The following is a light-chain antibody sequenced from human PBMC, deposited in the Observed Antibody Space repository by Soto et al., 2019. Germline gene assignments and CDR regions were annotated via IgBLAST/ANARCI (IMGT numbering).Light chain of an antibody. CDR3: QQYGSSPLT. CDR1: QSVSSN. Sequence: EKVMTQSPATLSVSPVERATLSCRASQSVSSNLAWYQQKPGQAPRLLIYGASSRATGIPVRFSGSGSGTEFTLTISSLQSEDFAVYYCQQYGSSPLTFGGGTKVDIK. J-gene: IGKJ4*01. V-gene: IGKV3-15*01. CDR2: GAS.